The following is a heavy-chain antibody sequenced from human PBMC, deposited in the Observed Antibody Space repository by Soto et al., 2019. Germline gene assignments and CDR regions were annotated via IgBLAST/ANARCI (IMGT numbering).Heavy chain of an antibody. D-gene: IGHD3-22*01. Sequence: ASVKVSCKASGYTFTSYYMHWVRQAPGQGLEWMGIINPSGGSTSYAQKFQGRVTMTRDTSTSTVYMELSSLRSEDTAVYYCARDGGYYYDSSGYVDAFDIWGQGTTVTVSS. CDR1: GYTFTSYY. CDR2: INPSGGST. CDR3: ARDGGYYYDSSGYVDAFDI. V-gene: IGHV1-46*01. J-gene: IGHJ3*02.